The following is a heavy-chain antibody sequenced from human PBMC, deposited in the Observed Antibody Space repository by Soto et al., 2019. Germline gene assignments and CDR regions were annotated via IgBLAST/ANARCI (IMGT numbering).Heavy chain of an antibody. CDR1: GYTFTGYY. V-gene: IGHV1-2*04. J-gene: IGHJ5*02. Sequence: ASVKVSCKASGYTFTGYYMHWVRQAPGQGLEWMGWINPNSGGTNYAQKFQGWVTMTRDTSISTAYMELNRLRSDDTAVYYCARVYYYDSSGPLGPWGQGTLVTVSS. CDR3: ARVYYYDSSGPLGP. D-gene: IGHD3-22*01. CDR2: INPNSGGT.